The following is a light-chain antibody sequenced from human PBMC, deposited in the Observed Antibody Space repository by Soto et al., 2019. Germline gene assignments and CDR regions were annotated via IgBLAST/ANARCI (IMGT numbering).Light chain of an antibody. CDR2: EVS. Sequence: QSVLTQPPSASGTPGQRVTISCSGTSSDVGGYNYVSWYQQHPGKAPKVMMYEVSKRPSGVPDRFSGSKSGNTASLTVSGLQAEDEADYYCSSYGGTNSLKVFGGGTKLTVL. J-gene: IGLJ2*01. V-gene: IGLV2-8*01. CDR3: SSYGGTNSLKV. CDR1: SSDVGGYNY.